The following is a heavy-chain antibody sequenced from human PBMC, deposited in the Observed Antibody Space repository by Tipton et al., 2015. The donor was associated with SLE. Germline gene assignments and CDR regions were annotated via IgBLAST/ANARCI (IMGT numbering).Heavy chain of an antibody. D-gene: IGHD2-21*02. CDR1: GFTFRSYT. Sequence: GSLRLSCVASGFTFRSYTMHWVRQAPGKGLEWVSTISSNNVFIDYADSVRGRFTVSRDNVKNSLHLQMTSLTAEDTAVYYCARNLAVTGASHFDYWGLGTLVTVSS. V-gene: IGHV3-21*01. CDR3: ARNLAVTGASHFDY. CDR2: ISSNNVFI. J-gene: IGHJ4*02.